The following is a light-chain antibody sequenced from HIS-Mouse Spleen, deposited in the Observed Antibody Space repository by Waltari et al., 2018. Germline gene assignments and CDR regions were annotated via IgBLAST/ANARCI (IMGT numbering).Light chain of an antibody. CDR1: SSDAGSYNL. CDR2: EGS. Sequence: QSALTQPASVSGSPGQSITLSCTGTSSDAGSYNLVSWYQQHPGKAPKLMIYEGSKRPSGVSNRFSGSKSGNTASLTISGLQAEDEADYYCCSYAGSSTSVVFGGGTKLTVL. V-gene: IGLV2-23*01. CDR3: CSYAGSSTSVV. J-gene: IGLJ2*01.